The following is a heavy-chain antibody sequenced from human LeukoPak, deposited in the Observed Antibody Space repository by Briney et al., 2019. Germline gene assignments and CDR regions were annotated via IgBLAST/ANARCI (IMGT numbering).Heavy chain of an antibody. CDR1: GFTFSNYG. D-gene: IGHD3-10*01. V-gene: IGHV3-23*01. CDR3: AKVYYYGSGSYSTFDY. J-gene: IGHJ4*02. Sequence: GGSLRLSCAASGFTFSNYGMSWVRQAPGKGLEWVSIISVSGGSTYYADSVKGRFTISRDNSKNTLYLQMNSLRAEDTAVYYCAKVYYYGSGSYSTFDYWGQGTLVTVPS. CDR2: ISVSGGST.